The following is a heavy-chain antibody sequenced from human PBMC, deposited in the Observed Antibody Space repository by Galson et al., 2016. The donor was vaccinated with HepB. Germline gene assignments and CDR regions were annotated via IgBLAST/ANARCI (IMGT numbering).Heavy chain of an antibody. Sequence: SLRLSCATSGFAFSTYAMHWVRQAPGKGLEWVAVISFDGTNKYHAESVKGRFTISRDTSKNTVSLQMTSLRGEDTAVYYCASGASGTTHGPNWFDPWGQGTRVTVAS. CDR1: GFAFSTYA. V-gene: IGHV3-30-3*02. CDR3: ASGASGTTHGPNWFDP. J-gene: IGHJ5*02. CDR2: ISFDGTNK. D-gene: IGHD1-1*01.